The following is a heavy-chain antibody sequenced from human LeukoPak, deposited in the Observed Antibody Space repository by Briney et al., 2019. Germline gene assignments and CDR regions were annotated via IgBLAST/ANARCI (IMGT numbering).Heavy chain of an antibody. CDR2: ISAYNGNT. CDR1: GYTFTSSG. Sequence: ALVKVSCKASGYTFTSSGISWVRQAPGQGLEWMGWISAYNGNTNYAQKLQGRVTMTTDTSTSTAYMDLRSLRSDDTAVYYCARAVEPPDYFDYWGQGTLVTVSS. J-gene: IGHJ4*02. CDR3: ARAVEPPDYFDY. V-gene: IGHV1-18*01.